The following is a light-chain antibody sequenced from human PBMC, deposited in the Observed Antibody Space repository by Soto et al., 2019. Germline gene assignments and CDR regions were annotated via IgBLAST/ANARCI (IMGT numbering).Light chain of an antibody. J-gene: IGKJ5*01. CDR2: RAS. V-gene: IGKV3-15*01. Sequence: DTEFSQSPATVSVSPGERDTLSCRASQSVGSLLAWYQQKPGQAPRLLIYRASSRAAGISGSFSGSGSGTEFTLTITSLQSEDFAVYYCQQYNECPMTFGQGTRLEIK. CDR1: QSVGSL. CDR3: QQYNECPMT.